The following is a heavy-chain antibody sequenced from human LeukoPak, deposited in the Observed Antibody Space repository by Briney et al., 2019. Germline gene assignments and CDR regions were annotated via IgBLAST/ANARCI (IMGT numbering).Heavy chain of an antibody. Sequence: GGSLRLSCAASGFTFSSYSMNWVRQAPGKGLEWVAFIRYDGSNKYYADSVKGRFTISRDNSKNTLYLQMNSLRAEGTAVYYCAKARSSSDWGQGTLVTVSS. CDR3: AKARSSSD. D-gene: IGHD6-6*01. J-gene: IGHJ4*02. CDR1: GFTFSSYS. V-gene: IGHV3-30*02. CDR2: IRYDGSNK.